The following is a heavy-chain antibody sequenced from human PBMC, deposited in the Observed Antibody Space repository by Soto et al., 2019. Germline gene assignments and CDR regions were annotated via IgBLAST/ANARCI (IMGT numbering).Heavy chain of an antibody. D-gene: IGHD5-12*01. Sequence: QVQLVQSGAEVKKPGSSVKVSCKASGGTFSSYAISWVRQAPGQGLEGMGGIIPIFGTANYAQKFQGRVTITADESTSTAYMELSSLRSEDTAVYYCARDRDGYNLSWYFDLWGRGTLVTVSS. CDR1: GGTFSSYA. CDR3: ARDRDGYNLSWYFDL. J-gene: IGHJ2*01. CDR2: IIPIFGTA. V-gene: IGHV1-69*12.